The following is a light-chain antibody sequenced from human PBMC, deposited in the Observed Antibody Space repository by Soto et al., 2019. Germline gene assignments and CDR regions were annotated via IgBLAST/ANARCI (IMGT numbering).Light chain of an antibody. V-gene: IGLV2-8*01. CDR3: SSYAGNNNLV. CDR2: EVS. CDR1: SSDVGGYNY. Sequence: QSPLTQPPSASGSPGQSVTISCTGTSSDVGGYNYVSWYQQHPGKAPKLMIYEVSKWPSGVPDRFSGCKSGNTASLTVSGLQAEDEADYYCSSYAGNNNLVFGGGTKLTVL. J-gene: IGLJ2*01.